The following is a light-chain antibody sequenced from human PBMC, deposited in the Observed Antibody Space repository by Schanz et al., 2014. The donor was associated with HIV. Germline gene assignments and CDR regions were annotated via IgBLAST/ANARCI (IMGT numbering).Light chain of an antibody. Sequence: QSVLTQPPSVSGTPGQRVTISCSGSSSNIGNRNVYWYQQLPGAAPKLLIRNNDVRPSGVPDRFSASKSGTSASLVISGLQSEDEADYYCAAWDDSLDGWVFGGGTKLTVL. CDR3: AAWDDSLDGWV. CDR1: SSNIGNRN. J-gene: IGLJ3*02. V-gene: IGLV1-44*01. CDR2: NND.